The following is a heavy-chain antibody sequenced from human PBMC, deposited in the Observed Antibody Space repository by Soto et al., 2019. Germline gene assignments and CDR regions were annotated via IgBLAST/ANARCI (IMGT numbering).Heavy chain of an antibody. CDR1: GGSISSYY. V-gene: IGHV4-59*01. CDR2: IYYSGST. J-gene: IGHJ6*03. Sequence: SETLSLTCTVSGGSISSYYWSWIRQPPGKGLEWIGYIYYSGSTNYNPSLKSRVTISVYMSKNQFSLKLSSVTAADTAVYYCARDRSGSSPEHYYYYMDVWGKGTTVTVSS. CDR3: ARDRSGSSPEHYYYYMDV. D-gene: IGHD6-13*01.